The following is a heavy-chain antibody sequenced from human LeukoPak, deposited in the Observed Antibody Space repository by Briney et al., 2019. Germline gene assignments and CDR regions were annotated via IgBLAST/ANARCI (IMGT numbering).Heavy chain of an antibody. D-gene: IGHD7-27*01. Sequence: ASVKVSCKASGGTFSSYAISWVRQAPGQGLEWMGGIIPIFGTANYAQKFQGRVTITADESTSTAYMELSSLRSEDTAVYYCASLMADWGSNYWGQGTLVTVPS. CDR3: ASLMADWGSNY. J-gene: IGHJ4*02. CDR1: GGTFSSYA. V-gene: IGHV1-69*01. CDR2: IIPIFGTA.